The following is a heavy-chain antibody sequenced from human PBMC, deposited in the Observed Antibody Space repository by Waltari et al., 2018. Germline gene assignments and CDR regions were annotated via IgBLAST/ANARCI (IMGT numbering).Heavy chain of an antibody. D-gene: IGHD6-19*01. CDR3: ARSRYSSGWYEVPYYFDY. CDR2: IIPIFGTA. CDR1: GGTFSSYA. V-gene: IGHV1-69*05. J-gene: IGHJ4*02. Sequence: QVQLVQSGAEVKKPGSSVKVSCKASGGTFSSYAISWVRQAPGQGLEWMGGIIPIFGTANYAQKFQGRVTITTDESTSTAYMELRSLRSEDTAVYYCARSRYSSGWYEVPYYFDYWGQGTLVTVSS.